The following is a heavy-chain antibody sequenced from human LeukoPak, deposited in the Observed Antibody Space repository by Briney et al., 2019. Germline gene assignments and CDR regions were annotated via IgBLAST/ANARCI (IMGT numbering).Heavy chain of an antibody. J-gene: IGHJ4*02. D-gene: IGHD3-22*01. V-gene: IGHV3-48*03. Sequence: GGSLRLSCAASGFTFSSYEMNWVRQAPGKGLEWVSYISSSGSTIYYADSVKGRFTISRDNAKNSLYLQMNSLRAEDTAVYYCARDGIVYYYDSSGYYGFDCWGQGTLVTVSS. CDR1: GFTFSSYE. CDR2: ISSSGSTI. CDR3: ARDGIVYYYDSSGYYGFDC.